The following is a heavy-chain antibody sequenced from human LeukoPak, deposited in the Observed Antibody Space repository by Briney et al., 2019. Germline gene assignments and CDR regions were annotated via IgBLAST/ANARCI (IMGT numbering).Heavy chain of an antibody. J-gene: IGHJ4*02. CDR3: ARHIGGSHLGGFDY. V-gene: IGHV4-59*08. CDR1: GFTFSSYS. CDR2: ISYSGST. D-gene: IGHD1-26*01. Sequence: GSLRLSCAASGFTFSSYSMNWIRQPPGKGLEWTGYISYSGSTIYNPSLKSRVTISVDTSKNQFSLKLSSVTAADTAVYYCARHIGGSHLGGFDYWGQGTPVTVSS.